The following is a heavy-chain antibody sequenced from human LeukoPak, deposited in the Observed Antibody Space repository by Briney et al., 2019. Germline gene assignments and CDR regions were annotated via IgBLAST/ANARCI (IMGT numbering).Heavy chain of an antibody. V-gene: IGHV3-30*04. Sequence: SGGSLRLSCAASRFTFSTYAMHWVRQAPGKGLEWVAVISYDGTNKKHADSVKGRFTISRDNSKNTLYLQMNSLRAEDTAVYYCTRGPGYHDSSYLDYWGQGTLVTVSS. CDR2: ISYDGTNK. J-gene: IGHJ4*02. D-gene: IGHD3-22*01. CDR1: RFTFSTYA. CDR3: TRGPGYHDSSYLDY.